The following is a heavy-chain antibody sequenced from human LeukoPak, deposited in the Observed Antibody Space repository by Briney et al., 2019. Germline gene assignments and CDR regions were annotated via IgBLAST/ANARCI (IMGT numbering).Heavy chain of an antibody. V-gene: IGHV3-48*04. CDR2: ISSSGSTI. J-gene: IGHJ6*04. CDR3: AELGITMIGGV. CDR1: GLTFSNFG. D-gene: IGHD3-10*02. Sequence: GGSLRLSCVASGLTFSNFGMSWVRQAPGKGLEWVSYISSSGSTIYYADSVKGRFTISRDNAKNSLYLQMNSLRAEDTAVYYCAELGITMIGGVWGKGTTATISS.